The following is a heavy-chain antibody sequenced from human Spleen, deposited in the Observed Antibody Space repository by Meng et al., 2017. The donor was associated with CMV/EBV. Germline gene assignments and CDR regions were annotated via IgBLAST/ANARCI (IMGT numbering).Heavy chain of an antibody. CDR3: ARDHCSNKVCYDGAFDI. V-gene: IGHV1-18*01. D-gene: IGHD2-2*01. Sequence: GESLKISCKGSGYSFTSYWIGWVRQAPGQGLEWMGWINPYNGNTNSAQNFQGRVTLTTDTSTSTAYLELRSLRSDDTAVYYCARDHCSNKVCYDGAFDIWGHGTMVTVSS. CDR2: INPYNGNT. J-gene: IGHJ3*02. CDR1: GYSFTSYW.